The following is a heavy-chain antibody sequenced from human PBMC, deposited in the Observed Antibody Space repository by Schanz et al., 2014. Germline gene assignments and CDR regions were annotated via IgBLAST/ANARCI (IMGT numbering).Heavy chain of an antibody. CDR3: ARDRSYGYYDY. J-gene: IGHJ4*02. Sequence: EVQLVESGGCLVKPGGSLRLSCAASALTFSTYSVSWIRQAPGKGLEWVSSIVTSNNYIYYAASVKGRFTISRDNAQKSLSLQMNSLRAEDTAVYYCARDRSYGYYDYWGQGTLVTVSS. D-gene: IGHD5-18*01. CDR2: IVTSNNYI. V-gene: IGHV3-21*01. CDR1: ALTFSTYS.